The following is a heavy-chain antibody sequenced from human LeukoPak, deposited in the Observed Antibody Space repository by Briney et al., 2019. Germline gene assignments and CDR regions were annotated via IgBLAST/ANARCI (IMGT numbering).Heavy chain of an antibody. D-gene: IGHD2-2*02. V-gene: IGHV4-4*07. CDR2: IYTSRST. CDR1: GGSISSYY. CDR3: ARDLGRPDCSSTSCYKDV. J-gene: IGHJ4*02. Sequence: SETLSLTCTVSGGSISSYYWNWIRQPAGKGLEWIGRIYTSRSTNSNPSLKSRVTMSVDTSKNQFSLKLSSVTAADTAMYYCARDLGRPDCSSTSCYKDVWGQGTLVTVSS.